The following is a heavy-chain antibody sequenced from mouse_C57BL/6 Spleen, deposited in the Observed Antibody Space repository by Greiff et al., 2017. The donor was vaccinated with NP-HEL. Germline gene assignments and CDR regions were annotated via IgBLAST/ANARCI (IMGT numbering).Heavy chain of an antibody. CDR3: ARDMTTVVAPAFDV. V-gene: IGHV1-66*01. CDR2: IYPGSGNT. J-gene: IGHJ1*03. D-gene: IGHD1-1*01. CDR1: GYSFTSYY. Sequence: QVQLQQSGPELVKPGASVKISCKASGYSFTSYYIHWVKQRPGQGLEWIGWIYPGSGNTKYNEKFKGKATLTADTSSSTAYMQLSSLTSEDSAVYYCARDMTTVVAPAFDVWGTGTTVTVSS.